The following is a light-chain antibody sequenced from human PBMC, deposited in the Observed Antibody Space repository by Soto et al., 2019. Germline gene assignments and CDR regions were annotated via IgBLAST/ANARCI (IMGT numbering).Light chain of an antibody. J-gene: IGLJ1*01. Sequence: QSALTQPPSASGSPGQSVTISCTGTSNDVGDYDYVSWYQQHPGKAPKLMLYEVNKRPSGVPDRFSGSKSGYTASLTVSGLQAEDEADYYCISYTGSSTSYVFGSGTKVTVL. CDR3: ISYTGSSTSYV. V-gene: IGLV2-8*01. CDR1: SNDVGDYDY. CDR2: EVN.